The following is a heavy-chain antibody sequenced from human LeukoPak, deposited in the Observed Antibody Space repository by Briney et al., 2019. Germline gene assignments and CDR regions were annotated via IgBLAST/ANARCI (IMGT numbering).Heavy chain of an antibody. CDR2: IWYDGSNK. J-gene: IGHJ2*01. CDR1: GFIFSSYG. V-gene: IGHV3-33*01. CDR3: ATYGDSRRRDWYFDL. D-gene: IGHD4-17*01. Sequence: GGSLRLSCAASGFIFSSYGMHWVRQAPGKGLEWVAVIWYDGSNKFYADSVKGRFTISRDNSKNTLYLQMNSLRAEDTAVYYCATYGDSRRRDWYFDLWGRGTLVNVSS.